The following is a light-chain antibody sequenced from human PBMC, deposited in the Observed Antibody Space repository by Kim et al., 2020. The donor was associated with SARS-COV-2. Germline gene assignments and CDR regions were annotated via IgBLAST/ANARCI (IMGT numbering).Light chain of an antibody. CDR2: DVV. Sequence: QSALTQLRSVSGSPGQSVTISCTGTSSDVGGYDYVSWYQQHPGKAPKLMIYDVVKRPSGVPDRFSGSKSGNTASLTISGLQADDEADYYCCSFAGSSTLGVFGTGTKVTVL. J-gene: IGLJ1*01. CDR3: CSFAGSSTLGV. V-gene: IGLV2-11*01. CDR1: SSDVGGYDY.